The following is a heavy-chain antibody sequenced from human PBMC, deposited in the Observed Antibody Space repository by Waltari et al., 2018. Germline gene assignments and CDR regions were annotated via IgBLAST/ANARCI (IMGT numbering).Heavy chain of an antibody. CDR3: ATRGYDILTGSNWFDP. Sequence: VSLVQSGAEGKNPGATVKISGKAPGYTFTDYYMHWVQQAPGKGLEWMGRVDPEDGETIYAEKFQGRVTITADTSTDTAYMELSSLRSEDTAVYYCATRGYDILTGSNWFDPWGQGTLVTVSS. J-gene: IGHJ5*02. V-gene: IGHV1-69-2*01. CDR2: VDPEDGET. D-gene: IGHD3-9*01. CDR1: GYTFTDYY.